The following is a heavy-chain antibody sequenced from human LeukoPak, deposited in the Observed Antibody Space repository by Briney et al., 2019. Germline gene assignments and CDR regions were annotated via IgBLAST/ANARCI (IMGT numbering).Heavy chain of an antibody. Sequence: ASVKVSCKASGGTFSSYAISWVRQAPGQGLEWMGRIIPILGIANYAQKFQGRVTITADKSTSTAYMELRSLRSDDTAVYYCARRQYYFDYWGQGTLVTVSS. CDR1: GGTFSSYA. V-gene: IGHV1-69*04. CDR3: ARRQYYFDY. CDR2: IIPILGIA. J-gene: IGHJ4*02.